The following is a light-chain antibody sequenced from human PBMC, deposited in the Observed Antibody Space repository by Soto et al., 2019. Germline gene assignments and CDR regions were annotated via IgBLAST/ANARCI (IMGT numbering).Light chain of an antibody. V-gene: IGKV3-11*01. Sequence: PGERATLSCRASQSVSSYLAWYQQKPGQAPRLLIYDASNRATGIPARFSGSGSGTDFTLTISSLQSEDFAVYYCQQYNNWPRITFGQGTRLEIK. CDR3: QQYNNWPRIT. CDR2: DAS. CDR1: QSVSSY. J-gene: IGKJ5*01.